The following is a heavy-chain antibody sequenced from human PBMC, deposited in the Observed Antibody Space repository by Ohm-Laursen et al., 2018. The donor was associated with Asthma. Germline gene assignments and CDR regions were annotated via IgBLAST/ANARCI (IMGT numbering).Heavy chain of an antibody. V-gene: IGHV3-33*01. CDR1: GFTFSSYG. CDR2: IWYDGSNK. CDR3: ARGGYYDSSGYPYYFDY. J-gene: IGHJ4*02. D-gene: IGHD3-22*01. Sequence: SLRLSCAASGFTFSSYGMHWVRQAPGKGLEWVAVIWYDGSNKYYADSVKGRFTISRDNSKNTLYLQMNSLRAEDTAVYYCARGGYYDSSGYPYYFDYWGQGTLVTVSS.